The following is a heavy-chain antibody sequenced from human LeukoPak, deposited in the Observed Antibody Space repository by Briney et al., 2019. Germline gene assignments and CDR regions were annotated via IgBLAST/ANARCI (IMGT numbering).Heavy chain of an antibody. CDR2: IYYSGRT. V-gene: IGHV4-39*07. D-gene: IGHD4-17*01. CDR1: YGSISDISYY. Sequence: ASETLSLTCTVSYGSISDISYYWGWIRQPPGKGLEWIGSIYYSGRTYYNSSLKSRVTISVDTSKNQFSLKVTSVTAADTAVYYCARGTHGDYFDYWGQGTLVTVSS. CDR3: ARGTHGDYFDY. J-gene: IGHJ4*02.